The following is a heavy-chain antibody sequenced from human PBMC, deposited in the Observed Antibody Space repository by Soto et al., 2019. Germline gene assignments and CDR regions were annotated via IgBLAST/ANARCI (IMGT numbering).Heavy chain of an antibody. CDR2: IIPIFGIA. J-gene: IGHJ6*02. Sequence: QVQLVQSGAEVKKPGSSVKVSCKASGGTFSRYSITWVRQAPGHGLEWIGRIIPIFGIASYAQKFQGRVTITADESTSTAYMEPSSLRSDDTAVYDCAREDRDRETGLVPAAIDGMDVWGQGTTVTVSS. D-gene: IGHD2-2*01. CDR1: GGTFSRYS. V-gene: IGHV1-69*08. CDR3: AREDRDRETGLVPAAIDGMDV.